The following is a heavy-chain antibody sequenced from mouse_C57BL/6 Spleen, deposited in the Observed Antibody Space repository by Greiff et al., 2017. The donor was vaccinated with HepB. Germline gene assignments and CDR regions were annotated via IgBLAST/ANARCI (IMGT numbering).Heavy chain of an antibody. V-gene: IGHV1-61*01. Sequence: VQLQQPGAELVRPGSSVKLSCKASGYTFTSYWMDWVKQRPGLGLEWIGNIYPSDSETHYNQKFKDKATLTVDKSSSTAYMQLSSLTSEDSAVYYCARTSITTVVLDYWGQGTTLTVSS. CDR1: GYTFTSYW. CDR2: IYPSDSET. J-gene: IGHJ2*01. D-gene: IGHD1-1*01. CDR3: ARTSITTVVLDY.